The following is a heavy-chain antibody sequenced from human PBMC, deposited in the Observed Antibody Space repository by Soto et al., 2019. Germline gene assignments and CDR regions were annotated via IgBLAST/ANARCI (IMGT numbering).Heavy chain of an antibody. V-gene: IGHV3-48*01. Sequence: GGSLRLSCAASGFTFSSYSMNWVRQAPGKGLEWVSYISSSSSTIYYADSVKGRFTISRDNAKNSLYLQMNSLRAEDTAVYYCAREPLFDPWGQGTLVPVSS. CDR2: ISSSSSTI. CDR1: GFTFSSYS. CDR3: AREPLFDP. J-gene: IGHJ5*02.